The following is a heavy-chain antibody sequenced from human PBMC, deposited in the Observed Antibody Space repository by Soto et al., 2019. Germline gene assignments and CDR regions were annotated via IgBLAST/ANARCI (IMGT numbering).Heavy chain of an antibody. D-gene: IGHD1-26*01. V-gene: IGHV2-5*01. CDR1: GFSFSPRGVG. CDR2: IYSNDHK. Sequence: SGPTLVNPTQTLTLTCSFSGFSFSPRGVGVVWIRQPPGKAPDCLAVIYSNDHKRYNPSLQTRVIITKDTSKSQVVLTMTNMDPADTATYSCVHRHRVGTVSDGFNFWGQGILVTVSS. CDR3: VHRHRVGTVSDGFNF. J-gene: IGHJ4*02.